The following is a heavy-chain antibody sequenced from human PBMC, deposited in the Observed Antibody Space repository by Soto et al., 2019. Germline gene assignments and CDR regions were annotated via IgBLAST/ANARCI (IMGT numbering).Heavy chain of an antibody. D-gene: IGHD5-12*01. CDR2: MNPNSGDT. CDR3: VRGLEWLRNY. Sequence: QVQLVQSGAEVKKPGASVKVSCKATGYTFTTYDINWVRQATGQGLEWMGWMNPNSGDTGYAQKFQGRVTMTRDNSISTAYMELSTLTSEDTAVYYCVRGLEWLRNYWCQGTLFTVSS. V-gene: IGHV1-8*01. CDR1: GYTFTTYD. J-gene: IGHJ4*02.